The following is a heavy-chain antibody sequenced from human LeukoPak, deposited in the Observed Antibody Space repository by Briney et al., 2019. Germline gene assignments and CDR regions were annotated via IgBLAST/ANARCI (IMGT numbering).Heavy chain of an antibody. V-gene: IGHV3-23*01. CDR2: INGGGDGT. CDR3: AKKMGTGSSQERGTFDY. D-gene: IGHD2-2*01. Sequence: GGSLRLSCAASGFTFSSYSMHWVRQAPGKGLEWVSAINGGGDGTFYADSVQGRFTVSRDNSKNTLSLQMNNLRAEDTAIYYCAKKMGTGSSQERGTFDYWGQGTLATVSS. J-gene: IGHJ4*02. CDR1: GFTFSSYS.